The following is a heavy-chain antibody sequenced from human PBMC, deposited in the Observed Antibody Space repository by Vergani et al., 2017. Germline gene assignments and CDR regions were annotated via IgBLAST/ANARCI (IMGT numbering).Heavy chain of an antibody. V-gene: IGHV3-9*01. CDR1: GFTFDDYA. D-gene: IGHD5-18*01. CDR3: VSSRGLPTSYYDMDV. Sequence: EVQLVESGGGLVQPGRSLRLSCAASGFTFDDYAMHWVRQAPGKGLEWVSGISWNSGSIGYADAVKGRCTICIDNAKNSLYLQMNSLRAEDTAVYYCVSSRGLPTSYYDMDVWGKGTMVTVSS. J-gene: IGHJ6*03. CDR2: ISWNSGSI.